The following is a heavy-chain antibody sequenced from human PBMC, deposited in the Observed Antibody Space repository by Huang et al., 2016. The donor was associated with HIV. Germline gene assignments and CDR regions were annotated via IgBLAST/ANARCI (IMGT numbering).Heavy chain of an antibody. Sequence: QVQMVQAGAEVKEPGASVKVSCQASGHTFTDYFFHWVRPGPGQGIEWMGWSKTKTAVTFGAQKFQGRVTMTTDTSTAIVYVELGGLGSDDMGLYYCARSKAVAGGLYTRNYGLDFWGPGTTITVSS. CDR1: GHTFTDYF. V-gene: IGHV1-2*02. J-gene: IGHJ6*02. D-gene: IGHD6-19*01. CDR2: SKTKTAVT. CDR3: ARSKAVAGGLYTRNYGLDF.